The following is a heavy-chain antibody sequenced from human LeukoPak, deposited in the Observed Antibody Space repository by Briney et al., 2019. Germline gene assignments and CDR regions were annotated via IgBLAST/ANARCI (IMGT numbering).Heavy chain of an antibody. J-gene: IGHJ4*02. CDR1: GYSISSNHW. Sequence: SETLSLTCGVSGYSISSNHWWEWVRQPPGKGLEWIGEIYHDGTTKYSASLKSRVTISVDTSKNQFSLKLSSVTAADTAVYYCARDSKGYSYGYPGGIDCWGQGTLVTVSS. V-gene: IGHV4-4*02. CDR3: ARDSKGYSYGYPGGIDC. CDR2: IYHDGTT. D-gene: IGHD5-18*01.